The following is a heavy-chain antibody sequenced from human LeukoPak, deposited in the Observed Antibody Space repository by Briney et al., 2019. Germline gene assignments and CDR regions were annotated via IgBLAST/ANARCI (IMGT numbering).Heavy chain of an antibody. J-gene: IGHJ6*02. D-gene: IGHD3-9*01. CDR3: ASSSDALTGYLTPRYYYGMDV. V-gene: IGHV1-18*01. CDR2: ISAYNGNT. Sequence: ASVKVSCKASGYTFTSYGISWVRQAPGQGLEWMGWISAYNGNTNYAQKLQGRVTMTTDTSTSTAYMELRSLRSDDTAVYYCASSSDALTGYLTPRYYYGMDVWGQGTTVTVSS. CDR1: GYTFTSYG.